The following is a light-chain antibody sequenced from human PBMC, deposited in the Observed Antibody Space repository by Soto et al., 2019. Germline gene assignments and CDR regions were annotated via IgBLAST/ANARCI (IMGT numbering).Light chain of an antibody. CDR2: GAS. V-gene: IGKV3-15*01. CDR3: QQYNNWPLT. Sequence: DTLMTQSPATLSVSPGERATLSCRASQSVSSNLAWYQRKPGQAPRLLIYGASTRATGIPARFSGSGSGTEFTLTISSLQSEEFAVYYCQQYNNWPLTFGGGTKVEIK. J-gene: IGKJ4*01. CDR1: QSVSSN.